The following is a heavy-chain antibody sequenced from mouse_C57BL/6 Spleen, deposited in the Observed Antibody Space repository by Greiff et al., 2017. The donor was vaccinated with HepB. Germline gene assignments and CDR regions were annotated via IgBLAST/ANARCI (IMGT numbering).Heavy chain of an antibody. V-gene: IGHV1-81*01. CDR1: GYTFTSYG. Sequence: VQLQQSGAELARPGASVKLSCKASGYTFTSYGISWVKQRTGQGLEWIGEIYPRSGNTYYNEKFKGKATLTADKSSSTAYMELRSLTSEDSAVYFCARSDYYGSSRAMVYWGQGTSVTVSS. CDR3: ARSDYYGSSRAMVY. J-gene: IGHJ4*01. CDR2: IYPRSGNT. D-gene: IGHD1-1*01.